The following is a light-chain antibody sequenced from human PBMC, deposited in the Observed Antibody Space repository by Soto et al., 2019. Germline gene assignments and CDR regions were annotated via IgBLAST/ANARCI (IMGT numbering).Light chain of an antibody. CDR2: GNI. CDR1: NSNIGAGFD. J-gene: IGLJ1*01. V-gene: IGLV1-40*01. CDR3: QSFDNNWGNFYV. Sequence: QAVVTQPPSVSGAPGQRVTISCTGSNSNIGAGFDVHWYQQLPGRAPKLLIFGNINRPSGVPDRFSGSKSGTSASLAITGLQAEDEADYYCQSFDNNWGNFYVFGTGTKLTVL.